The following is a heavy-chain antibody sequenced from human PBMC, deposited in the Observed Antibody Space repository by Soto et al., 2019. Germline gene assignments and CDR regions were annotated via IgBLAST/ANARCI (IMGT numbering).Heavy chain of an antibody. Sequence: QVQLVQSGAEVKKPGSSVKVSCKASGGTFSSYAISWVRQAPGQGLEWMGGIIPIFGTANYAQKFQGRVTITADESTSTAYMELSSLRSEDTAVYYCARGTGRGVTLYYYCGMDVWGQGTTVTVSS. CDR2: IIPIFGTA. CDR1: GGTFSSYA. CDR3: ARGTGRGVTLYYYCGMDV. D-gene: IGHD3-10*01. J-gene: IGHJ6*02. V-gene: IGHV1-69*01.